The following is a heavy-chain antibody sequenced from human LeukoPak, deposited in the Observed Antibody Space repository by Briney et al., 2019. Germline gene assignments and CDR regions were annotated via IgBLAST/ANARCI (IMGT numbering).Heavy chain of an antibody. V-gene: IGHV1-18*01. CDR1: GYTFTSYG. J-gene: IGHJ4*02. CDR2: ISAYNGNT. D-gene: IGHD3-22*01. CDR3: ARDLSLNYYDSSGMIGY. Sequence: ASVKVSCKASGYTFTSYGISWLRQAPGQGLEWMGWISAYNGNTNYAQKLQGRVTITTGASTSTAYMELRSLRSDDTAVYYCARDLSLNYYDSSGMIGYWGQGTLVTVSS.